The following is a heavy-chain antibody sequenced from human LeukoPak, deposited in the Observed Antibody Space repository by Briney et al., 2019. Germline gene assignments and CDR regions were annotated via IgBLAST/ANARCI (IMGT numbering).Heavy chain of an antibody. J-gene: IGHJ4*02. CDR2: IYYSGST. Sequence: PSETLSLTCTVSGGSISSYYWSWIRQPPGKGLEWIGYIYYSGSTNYNPSLKSRVTISVDTSKNQFSLKLSSVTAADTAVYYCARSDTALIQGYYLDYWGQGTLVTVSS. CDR1: GGSISSYY. V-gene: IGHV4-59*01. D-gene: IGHD5-18*01. CDR3: ARSDTALIQGYYLDY.